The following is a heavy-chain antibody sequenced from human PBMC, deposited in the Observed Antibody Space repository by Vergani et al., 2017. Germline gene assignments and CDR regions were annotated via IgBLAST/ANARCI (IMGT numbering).Heavy chain of an antibody. CDR1: GFTFSSYG. Sequence: QVQLVESGGGVVQPGRSLRLSCAASGFTFSSYGMHWVRQAPGKGLEWVAGISYDGSNKYYADAVKGRFTISRDNSKNTLYLQMNSLRAEETAVYYCAKGTARGLDPWGQGTLVTVSS. V-gene: IGHV3-30*18. CDR2: ISYDGSNK. J-gene: IGHJ5*02. D-gene: IGHD2-21*02. CDR3: AKGTARGLDP.